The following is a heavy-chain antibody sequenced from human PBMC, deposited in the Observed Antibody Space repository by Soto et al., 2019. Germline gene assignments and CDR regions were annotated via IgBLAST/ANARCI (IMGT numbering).Heavy chain of an antibody. D-gene: IGHD2-2*01. CDR2: IWYDGSNK. CDR1: GFTFSSYG. V-gene: IGHV3-33*01. Sequence: GGSLRLSCAASGFTFSSYGMHWVRQAPGKGLEWVAVIWYDGSNKYYADSVKGRFTISRDNSKNTLYLQMNSLRAEDTAVYYCAREGLLYCSSTSCLFDYWGHGTLVTVSS. J-gene: IGHJ4*01. CDR3: AREGLLYCSSTSCLFDY.